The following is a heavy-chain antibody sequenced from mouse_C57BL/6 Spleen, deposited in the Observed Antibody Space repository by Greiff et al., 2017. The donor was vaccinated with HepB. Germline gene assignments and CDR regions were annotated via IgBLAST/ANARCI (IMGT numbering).Heavy chain of an antibody. CDR3: ARERSRDWYFDV. J-gene: IGHJ1*03. CDR2: ISYDGSN. Sequence: EVQLVESGPGLVKPSQSLSLTCSVTGYSITSGYYWNWIRQFPGNKLEWMGYISYDGSNNYNPSLKNRISITRDTSKNQFFLKLNSVTTEDTATYYCARERSRDWYFDVWGTGTTVTVSS. D-gene: IGHD1-1*01. V-gene: IGHV3-6*01. CDR1: GYSITSGYY.